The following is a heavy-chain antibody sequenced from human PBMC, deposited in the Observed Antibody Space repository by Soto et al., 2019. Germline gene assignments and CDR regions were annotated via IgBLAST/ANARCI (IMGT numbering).Heavy chain of an antibody. D-gene: IGHD3-10*01. CDR2: IYYSGST. CDR3: ARLLIYYYGMDV. V-gene: IGHV4-39*01. Sequence: SLTCTVSGGSTISSSYYWGWIRQPPVKGLDWIGSIYYSGSTYYNPSLKSRVTISVDTSKNQFSLKLSSVTAADTAVYYCARLLIYYYGMDVWGQGTTVSVSS. J-gene: IGHJ6*01. CDR1: GGSTISSSYY.